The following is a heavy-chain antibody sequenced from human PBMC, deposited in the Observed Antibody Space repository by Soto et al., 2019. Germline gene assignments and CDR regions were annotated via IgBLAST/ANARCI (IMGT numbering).Heavy chain of an antibody. J-gene: IGHJ6*02. CDR1: GYTFTNYY. D-gene: IGHD2-21*01. V-gene: IGHV1-46*01. CDR3: AREASKYSGMAV. Sequence: DSVKVSCKASGYTFTNYYMHWVRQAPGQGLEWMGVINPSGGSTTYAQKFQGRVTMTRDTSTSTVYMELSSLISEDTTEYYCAREASKYSGMAVWGQGTTVTVSS. CDR2: INPSGGST.